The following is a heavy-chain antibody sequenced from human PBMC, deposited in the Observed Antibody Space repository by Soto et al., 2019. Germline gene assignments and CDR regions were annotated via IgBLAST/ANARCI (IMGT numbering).Heavy chain of an antibody. V-gene: IGHV1-69*01. J-gene: IGHJ4*02. CDR2: IIPIFGTA. CDR3: AWGRTYSRLARFGY. CDR1: GATFSSYA. Sequence: QVQLVQSGAEVKKPGSAVHVSCKASGATFSSYAISWVRQAPGQGLEWMGGIIPIFGTANYAQKFQGRVTITADESTSTAYMELSSLRSEDTAVYYCAWGRTYSRLARFGYWGQGSLVTVCS. D-gene: IGHD3-16*01.